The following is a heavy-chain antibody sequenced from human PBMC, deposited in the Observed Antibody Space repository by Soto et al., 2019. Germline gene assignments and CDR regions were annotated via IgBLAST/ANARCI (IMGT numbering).Heavy chain of an antibody. J-gene: IGHJ4*02. D-gene: IGHD3-9*01. V-gene: IGHV4-59*08. CDR1: GGSISIYY. CDR3: ARHSPDFDWLSQFDY. CDR2: IFYFGST. Sequence: SETLSLTCTVSGGSISIYYWSWIRQTPGKGLEWIGYIFYFGSTNYNPSLKSRVTLSIDTSKNQLSLKLSSVTAADTAVYYCARHSPDFDWLSQFDYWGQGTLVTVS.